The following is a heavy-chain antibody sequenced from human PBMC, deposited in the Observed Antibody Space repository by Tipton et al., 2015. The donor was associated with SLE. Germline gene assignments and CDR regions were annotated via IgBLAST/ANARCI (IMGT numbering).Heavy chain of an antibody. V-gene: IGHV3-30*04. CDR1: GFTFSSYA. Sequence: SLRLSCAASGFTFSSYAMHWVRQAPGKGLEWVAVISYDGSNKYYADSVKGRFTISRDNSKNTLYLQMNSLRAEDTAVYYCALDFGREDYWGQGTLVTVSS. D-gene: IGHD2-2*03. CDR2: ISYDGSNK. CDR3: ALDFGREDY. J-gene: IGHJ4*02.